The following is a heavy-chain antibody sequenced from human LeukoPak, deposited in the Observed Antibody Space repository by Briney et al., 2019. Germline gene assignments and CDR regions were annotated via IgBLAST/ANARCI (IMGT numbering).Heavy chain of an antibody. J-gene: IGHJ6*03. Sequence: SETLSLTCTASGGSISSYYWSWIRQPAGKGLEWIGRIYTSGSTNYNPSLKSRVTMTVDTSKNQFSLKLSSVTAADTAVYYCAREGSSSGGYYYYYYMDVWGKGTTVTISS. CDR1: GGSISSYY. CDR2: IYTSGST. V-gene: IGHV4-4*07. CDR3: AREGSSSGGYYYYYYMDV. D-gene: IGHD6-19*01.